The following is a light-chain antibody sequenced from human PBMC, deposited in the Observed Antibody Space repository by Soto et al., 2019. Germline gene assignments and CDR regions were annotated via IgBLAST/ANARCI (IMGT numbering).Light chain of an antibody. J-gene: IGKJ5*01. CDR2: LGS. V-gene: IGKV2-28*01. CDR3: MQGLQTPHT. CDR1: ARLLHSNGYNY. Sequence: IVMTQSPLSLSVTPGEAASISCMSSARLLHSNGYNYLDWYLQKPGQSPQLLIYLGSNRASGVPDRISGSGSGTDFTLEISRVEAEDVGAYYCMQGLQTPHTFGQGTRLEIK.